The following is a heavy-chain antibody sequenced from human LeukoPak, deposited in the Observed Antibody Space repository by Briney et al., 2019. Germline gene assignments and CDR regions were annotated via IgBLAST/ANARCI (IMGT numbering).Heavy chain of an antibody. V-gene: IGHV3-48*03. J-gene: IGHJ4*02. CDR3: ARDLDWYFDY. D-gene: IGHD3/OR15-3a*01. CDR2: ISSTSSII. CDR1: AFTFSSYE. Sequence: GGSLRLSCVASAFTFSSYEMNWVRQAPGKGLEWISYISSTSSIIHYADSVEGRFTISRDNAKKSLYLQMNSLRDEDTAVYYCARDLDWYFDYWGQGALATVSS.